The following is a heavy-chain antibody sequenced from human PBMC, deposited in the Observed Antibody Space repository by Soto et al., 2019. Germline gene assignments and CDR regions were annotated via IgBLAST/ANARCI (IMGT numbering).Heavy chain of an antibody. J-gene: IGHJ4*02. CDR1: GFTFSSYA. CDR2: ISGSGGST. V-gene: IGHV3-23*01. Sequence: GGSLRLSCAASGFTFSSYAMRWVRQSPGKGLEWVSGISGSGGSTYYADSVKGRFTVSRDNGKNTLYLQMNSLRVEDTAVYYCAKALVAVAGPFEYWGQGTLVTVSS. CDR3: AKALVAVAGPFEY. D-gene: IGHD6-19*01.